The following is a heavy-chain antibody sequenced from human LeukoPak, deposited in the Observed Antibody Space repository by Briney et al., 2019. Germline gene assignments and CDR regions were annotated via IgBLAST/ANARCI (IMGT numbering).Heavy chain of an antibody. CDR2: INPNSGGT. CDR3: ARAYNGDYLFDY. J-gene: IGHJ4*02. CDR1: GYTFSGYY. D-gene: IGHD4-17*01. V-gene: IGHV1-2*02. Sequence: ASVKVSCKASGYTFSGYYMHWVRQAPGQGLEWMGWINPNSGGTNYAQKFQGRVTMTRDTSISTAYMELSGLRSDDTAVYYCARAYNGDYLFDYWGQGTLVTVSS.